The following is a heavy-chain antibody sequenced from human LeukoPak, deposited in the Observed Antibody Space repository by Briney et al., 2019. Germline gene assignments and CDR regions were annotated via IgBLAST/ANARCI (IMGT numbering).Heavy chain of an antibody. CDR2: ISYDGSNK. CDR3: AKAATGAAIKDWFDP. J-gene: IGHJ5*02. V-gene: IGHV3-30*04. D-gene: IGHD2-2*01. CDR1: GFTFSSYA. Sequence: GGSLRLSCAASGFTFSSYAMHWVRQSPGKGLEWVAVISYDGSNKYYADSVKGRFTISRDNSKNTLYLQMNSLRAEDTALYYCAKAATGAAIKDWFDPWGQGTLVTVSS.